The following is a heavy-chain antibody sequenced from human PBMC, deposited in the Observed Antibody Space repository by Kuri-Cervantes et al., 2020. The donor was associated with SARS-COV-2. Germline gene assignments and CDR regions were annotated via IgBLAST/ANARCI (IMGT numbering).Heavy chain of an antibody. Sequence: ESLKISCTVSGGSISSYYWSWIRQPPGKGLEWIGYIYYSGSTNYNPSLKSRVTISVDTSKNQFSLKLSSETAADTAVYYCARLLLGGDYGVYWGQGTLVTVSS. V-gene: IGHV4-59*08. CDR2: IYYSGST. CDR3: ARLLLGGDYGVY. D-gene: IGHD4-17*01. CDR1: GGSISSYY. J-gene: IGHJ4*02.